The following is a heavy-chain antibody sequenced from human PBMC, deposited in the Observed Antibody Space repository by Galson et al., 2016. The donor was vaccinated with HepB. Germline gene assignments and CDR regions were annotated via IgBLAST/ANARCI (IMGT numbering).Heavy chain of an antibody. V-gene: IGHV4-30-4*01. CDR3: ARDWGSATIAFDY. J-gene: IGHJ4*02. CDR1: GCSISSGDYY. Sequence: LSLTCTVSGCSISSGDYYWSWIRQPPGKGLEWIWYIYYSGSTYYNPSLKSRVTISADTSKNQFSLKLSSVAAPDPAVYYCARDWGSATIAFDYWGQGTLATVSS. D-gene: IGHD5-12*01. CDR2: IYYSGST.